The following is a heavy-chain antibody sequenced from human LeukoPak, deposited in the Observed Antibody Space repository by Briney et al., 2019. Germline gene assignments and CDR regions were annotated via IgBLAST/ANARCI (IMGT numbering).Heavy chain of an antibody. J-gene: IGHJ4*02. D-gene: IGHD2-2*01. CDR2: ISSSSSYI. CDR3: ARGRGYCSSTSCYHFDY. Sequence: PGGSLRLSCAASGFTFSSYSMNWVRQAPGKGLEWVSSISSSSSYIYYADSVKGRFTISRDNAKNPLYLQMNSLRAEDTAVYYCARGRGYCSSTSCYHFDYWGQGTLVTVSS. V-gene: IGHV3-21*01. CDR1: GFTFSSYS.